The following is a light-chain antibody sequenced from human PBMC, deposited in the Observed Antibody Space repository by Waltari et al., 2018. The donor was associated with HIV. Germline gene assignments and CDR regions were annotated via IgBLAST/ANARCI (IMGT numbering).Light chain of an antibody. J-gene: IGLJ1*01. Sequence: QSVLTQPPSVSGAPGQRVTISCTGSSSNIGAGFDVHWYQQVPGTAPQLLINRTITRPSGVPDRFSGSKSVASASLAITGLQAEDEADYYCQSYDSSLSGSRVFGTGTKVTVL. CDR1: SSNIGAGFD. CDR3: QSYDSSLSGSRV. V-gene: IGLV1-40*01. CDR2: RTI.